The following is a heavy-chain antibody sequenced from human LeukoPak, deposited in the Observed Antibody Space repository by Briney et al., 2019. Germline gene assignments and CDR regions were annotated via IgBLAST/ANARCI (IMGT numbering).Heavy chain of an antibody. D-gene: IGHD6-19*01. CDR2: ISSSSSYR. Sequence: GGSLRLSCAASGFTFSDFFMSCIPQAPGPGLEWVSYISSSSSYRYYADSVKGRYTISRDNAKNSLYLQMNSLRAEDTAVYYCASLGEQWLVQYLHYWGQGTLVTVSS. CDR1: GFTFSDFF. J-gene: IGHJ4*02. V-gene: IGHV3-11*03. CDR3: ASLGEQWLVQYLHY.